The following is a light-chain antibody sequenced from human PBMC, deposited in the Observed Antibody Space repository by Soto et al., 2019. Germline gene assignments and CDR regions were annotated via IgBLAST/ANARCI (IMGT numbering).Light chain of an antibody. V-gene: IGKV3-20*01. Sequence: DIVLTQSPGTLSLSPGESAALSCRASQSVTSDYLVWYRQKPGQAPRLLIYAVSSRAAGIPDRFTGSGSGTDFTLTITRMQHEDSAVYYCQQQSSAPWTFGQGTRVEVK. CDR1: QSVTSDY. CDR3: QQQSSAPWT. CDR2: AVS. J-gene: IGKJ1*01.